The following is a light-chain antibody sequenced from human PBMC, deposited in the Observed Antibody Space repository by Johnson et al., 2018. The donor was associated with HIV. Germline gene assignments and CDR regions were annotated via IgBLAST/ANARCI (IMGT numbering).Light chain of an antibody. Sequence: HSVLTQPPSVSAAPGQKVTISCSGSSSNIGNNYVSWYQQLPGRAPKLLIYDNNKRPSGIPDRFSGSKSGTSATLGITGLQTGDKADYYCGTWDSSLSAYVFGTGTKVTVL. J-gene: IGLJ1*01. V-gene: IGLV1-51*01. CDR3: GTWDSSLSAYV. CDR1: SSNIGNNY. CDR2: DNN.